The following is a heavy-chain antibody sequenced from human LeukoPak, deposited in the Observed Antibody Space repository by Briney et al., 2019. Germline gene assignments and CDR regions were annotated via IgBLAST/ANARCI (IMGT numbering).Heavy chain of an antibody. Sequence: PSETLSLTCTVSGGSISSSSYYWGWIRQPPGKGLEWIGSIYYSGSTYYNPSLKSRVTISVDTSKNQFSLKLSSVTAADTAVYYCARLSDRSHYYDSSGYYSDYWGQGTLVTVSS. V-gene: IGHV4-39*07. J-gene: IGHJ4*02. CDR1: GGSISSSSYY. CDR3: ARLSDRSHYYDSSGYYSDY. D-gene: IGHD3-22*01. CDR2: IYYSGST.